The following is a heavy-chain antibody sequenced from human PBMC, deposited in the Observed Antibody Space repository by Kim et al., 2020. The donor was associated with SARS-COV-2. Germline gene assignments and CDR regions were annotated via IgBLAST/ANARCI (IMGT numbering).Heavy chain of an antibody. D-gene: IGHD5-18*01. CDR1: GGSFSGYY. V-gene: IGHV4-34*01. CDR2: INHSGST. Sequence: SETLSLTCAVYGGSFSGYYWSWIRQPPGKGLEWIGEINHSGSTNYNPSLKSRVTISVDTSKNQFSLKLSSVTAADTAVYYCATIQLWSLVDYWGQGTLVTVSS. J-gene: IGHJ4*02. CDR3: ATIQLWSLVDY.